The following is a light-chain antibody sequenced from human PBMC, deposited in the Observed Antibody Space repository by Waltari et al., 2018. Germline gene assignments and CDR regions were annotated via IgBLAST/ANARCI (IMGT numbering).Light chain of an antibody. Sequence: DIVMTQSPLSLPVTPGEPASISCRSSQSLLHSNGYNYLDWYLQKPGQSPQLLIYLGSNRASGVPDRFSGSGSGTDCTLKIRRVEAEDVGVYYCMQALQTRWTFGQGTKVEIK. CDR1: QSLLHSNGYNY. CDR3: MQALQTRWT. J-gene: IGKJ1*01. CDR2: LGS. V-gene: IGKV2-28*01.